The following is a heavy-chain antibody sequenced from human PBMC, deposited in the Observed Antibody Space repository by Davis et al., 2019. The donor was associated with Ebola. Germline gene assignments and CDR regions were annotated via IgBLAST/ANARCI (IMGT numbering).Heavy chain of an antibody. Sequence: PGGSLRLSCAASGFTFSSYWMSWVRQAPGKGLEWVANIKQDGSEKYYVDSVKGRFTISRDNSKNTLYLQMNSLRAEDTAVYYCTADYYDSSGLTDYWGQGTLVTVSS. CDR2: IKQDGSEK. D-gene: IGHD3-22*01. J-gene: IGHJ4*02. CDR3: TADYYDSSGLTDY. CDR1: GFTFSSYW. V-gene: IGHV3-7*01.